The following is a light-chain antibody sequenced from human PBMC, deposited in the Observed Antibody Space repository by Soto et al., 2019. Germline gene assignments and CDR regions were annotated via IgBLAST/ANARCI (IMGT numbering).Light chain of an antibody. CDR3: QQYGRSPTT. J-gene: IGKJ1*01. CDR2: GAS. V-gene: IGKV3-15*01. Sequence: EIVMTQSPGTLSVSPGERATLSCRASRGISSNLAWYQQKPGQAPRLLIYGASTRATGVPARFSGSGSGTEFTLSISSLQSEHFAVYYCQQYGRSPTTFDQGTKVDIK. CDR1: RGISSN.